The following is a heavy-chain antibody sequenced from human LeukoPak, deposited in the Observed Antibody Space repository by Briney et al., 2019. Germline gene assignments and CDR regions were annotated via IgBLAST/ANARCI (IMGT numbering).Heavy chain of an antibody. V-gene: IGHV3-7*04. D-gene: IGHD5-18*01. CDR3: ARTRWIQLWYFDY. CDR1: GFTFSSYW. Sequence: PGGSLRLSCAASGFTFSSYWMSWVRQAPGKGLEWVANIKQDGSEKYYVDSVKGRFTISRGSARNSLYLQINSLRAEYTAVYYCARTRWIQLWYFDYWGQGILVTVSS. J-gene: IGHJ4*02. CDR2: IKQDGSEK.